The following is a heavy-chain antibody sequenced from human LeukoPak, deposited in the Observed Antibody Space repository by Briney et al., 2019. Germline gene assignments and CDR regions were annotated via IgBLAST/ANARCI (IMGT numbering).Heavy chain of an antibody. V-gene: IGHV1-2*02. CDR1: GYRFTDYY. Sequence: GASVKVSCMASGYRFTDYYMHWVRQAPGQGLEWMGWVNGNTGATLYAQKFQGRVTMSRDASITTAYMELNGLRSDDTAVYYCASPQRGSGSYYSDYWGQGTLGTVSS. CDR2: VNGNTGAT. CDR3: ASPQRGSGSYYSDY. J-gene: IGHJ4*02. D-gene: IGHD3-10*01.